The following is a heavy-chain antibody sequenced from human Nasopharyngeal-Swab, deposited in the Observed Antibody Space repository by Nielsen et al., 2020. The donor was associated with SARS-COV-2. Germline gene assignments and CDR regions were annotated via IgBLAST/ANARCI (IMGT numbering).Heavy chain of an antibody. CDR3: AREVAGTYAFDI. CDR2: TYYRSKWYN. CDR1: GASVSANSTA. V-gene: IGHV6-1*01. J-gene: IGHJ3*02. D-gene: IGHD6-19*01. Sequence: SETLSLTCAISGASVSANSTAWNWIRQSPSSGLEWLGRTYYRSKWYNDYAVSVKSRITINPDTSKNQFSLQLNSVTPEDTAVYYCAREVAGTYAFDIWGQGTMVTVSS.